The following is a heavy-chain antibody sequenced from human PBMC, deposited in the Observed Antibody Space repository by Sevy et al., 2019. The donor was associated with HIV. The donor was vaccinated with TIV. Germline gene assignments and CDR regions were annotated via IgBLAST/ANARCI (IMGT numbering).Heavy chain of an antibody. D-gene: IGHD6-19*01. V-gene: IGHV3-30*04. CDR3: TRDAGYSVGWYPSNY. CDR2: LSYDGSTQ. CDR1: GFSVSSHA. Sequence: GGSLRLSCAASGFSVSSHAMHWVRQAPGKGLEWVALLSYDGSTQYYADSVKGRFSISRYNSKNILYLQMNSLRPADTALYYCTRDAGYSVGWYPSNYWGQGTLVTVSS. J-gene: IGHJ4*02.